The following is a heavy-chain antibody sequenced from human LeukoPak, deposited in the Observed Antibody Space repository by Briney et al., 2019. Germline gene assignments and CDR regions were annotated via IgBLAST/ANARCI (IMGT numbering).Heavy chain of an antibody. D-gene: IGHD3-16*01. CDR3: ARVGRGDHTWGSYYCDH. J-gene: IGHJ4*02. V-gene: IGHV4-59*01. CDR1: GDSFSSYH. CDR2: ISSSGST. Sequence: PSETLSLTCTVSVSGDSFSSYHWSWLRQPPGKGLEWIGYISSSGSTSCNLFLKSRVTISVDTSKNQFSLKLSSVTAADTAVYYCARVGRGDHTWGSYYCDHWGQGTLVSVSS.